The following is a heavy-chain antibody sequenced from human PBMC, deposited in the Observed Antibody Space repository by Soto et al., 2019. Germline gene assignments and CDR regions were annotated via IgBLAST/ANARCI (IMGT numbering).Heavy chain of an antibody. Sequence: QVQLVQSGAEVKKPGSSVKVSCKASGGTFSSYAISWVRQAPGQGLEWMGGIIPIFGTANYAQKFQGRVTMTADESTSTAYMELSSLRSEDTAVYYCARGAYDILTGSQFGYFDYWGQGTLVTVSS. J-gene: IGHJ4*02. V-gene: IGHV1-69*12. CDR3: ARGAYDILTGSQFGYFDY. CDR2: IIPIFGTA. CDR1: GGTFSSYA. D-gene: IGHD3-9*01.